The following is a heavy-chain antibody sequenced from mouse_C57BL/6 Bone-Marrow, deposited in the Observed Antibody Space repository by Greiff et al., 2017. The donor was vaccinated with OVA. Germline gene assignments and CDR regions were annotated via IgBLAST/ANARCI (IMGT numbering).Heavy chain of an antibody. V-gene: IGHV1-50*01. Sequence: QVQLQQPGAELVKPGASVKLSCKASGYTFTSYWMQWVKQRPGQGLEWIGEIDPSDSYTNSNQKFKGKATLTVDTSSSTAYMQLSSLTSEDSAVYYCARGFDYWGQGTTLTVSS. CDR3: ARGFDY. CDR1: GYTFTSYW. CDR2: IDPSDSYT. J-gene: IGHJ2*01.